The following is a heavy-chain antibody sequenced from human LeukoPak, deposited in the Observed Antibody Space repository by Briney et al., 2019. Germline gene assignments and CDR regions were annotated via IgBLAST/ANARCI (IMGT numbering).Heavy chain of an antibody. V-gene: IGHV4-39*07. CDR2: IYYSGST. J-gene: IGHJ5*02. Sequence: SETLSLTCTVSGGSISSSSYYWGWIRQPPGKGLEWIGSIYYSGSTYYNPSLKSRVTISVDTSKNQFSLKLSSVTAADTAVYYCARVVVTPQNWFDPWGQGTLVTVSS. CDR3: ARVVVTPQNWFDP. D-gene: IGHD2-21*02. CDR1: GGSISSSSYY.